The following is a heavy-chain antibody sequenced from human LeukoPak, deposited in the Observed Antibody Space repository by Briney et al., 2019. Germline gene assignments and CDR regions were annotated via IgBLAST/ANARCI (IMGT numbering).Heavy chain of an antibody. D-gene: IGHD1-26*01. CDR3: ARDKIVGATNLDY. CDR2: IKQDGSEK. CDR1: GFTFSSYA. Sequence: PGGSLRLSCAASGFTFSSYAMHWVRQAPGKGLEWVANIKQDGSEKYYVDSVKGRFTISRDNAKNSLYLQMTSLRAEDTAVYYCARDKIVGATNLDYWGQGTLVTVSS. V-gene: IGHV3-7*01. J-gene: IGHJ4*02.